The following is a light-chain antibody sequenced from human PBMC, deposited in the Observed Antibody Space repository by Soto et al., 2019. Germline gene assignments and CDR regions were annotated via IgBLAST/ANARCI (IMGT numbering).Light chain of an antibody. Sequence: QSVLTQPPSVSGSPGQTVTISCTGSSSNLGADKDVPWYQQLPGSAPKLLIYMTTNRPSGVPARFSGSKSGTSASLAITGLQAEDEAEYYCQSYDSSVTSDVFGSGTKLTVL. CDR1: SSNLGADKD. V-gene: IGLV1-40*01. CDR2: MTT. CDR3: QSYDSSVTSDV. J-gene: IGLJ1*01.